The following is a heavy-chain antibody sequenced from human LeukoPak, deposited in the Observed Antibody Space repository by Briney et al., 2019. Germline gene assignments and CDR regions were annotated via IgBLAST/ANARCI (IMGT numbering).Heavy chain of an antibody. Sequence: KPGGPLGLSWAASGFTFSSYSMNGARKAPGKGLEWVSSISSISSYKSYADSVKGRFTISRDNAKNSLYLQMNSPRAEDTAVYYCAREILEDIVVVPAATIYYYYYNMDVWGKGTTVTVSS. V-gene: IGHV3-21*01. CDR3: AREILEDIVVVPAATIYYYYYNMDV. CDR1: GFTFSSYS. D-gene: IGHD2-2*01. J-gene: IGHJ6*03. CDR2: ISSISSYK.